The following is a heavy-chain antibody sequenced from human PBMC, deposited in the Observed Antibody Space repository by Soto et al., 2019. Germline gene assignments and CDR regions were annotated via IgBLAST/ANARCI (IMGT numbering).Heavy chain of an antibody. J-gene: IGHJ4*02. Sequence: QVQLVESGGGVVQPGKSLRLSCAASGFTFSDYAMHWVRQAPGKGLEWVAVIWYDGSKEDYVDSVKGRFSISRDNSKHTLYLEMNSLRVEDTAVYYRAKERRGWYHETWGQGTLVTISS. CDR2: IWYDGSKE. CDR3: AKERRGWYHET. CDR1: GFTFSDYA. D-gene: IGHD6-19*01. V-gene: IGHV3-33*03.